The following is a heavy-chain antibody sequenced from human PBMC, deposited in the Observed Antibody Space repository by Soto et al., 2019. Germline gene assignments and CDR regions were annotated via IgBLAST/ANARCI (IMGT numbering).Heavy chain of an antibody. V-gene: IGHV3-23*01. CDR1: GFTFSSYA. CDR2: ISGSGGST. CDR3: AKGYSSGCPGGYFDL. Sequence: GGSLRLSCTASGFTFSSYAMSWVRQAPGKGLEWVSAISGSGGSTYYADSVKGRFTISRDNSKNTLYLQMNSLRAEDTAVYYCAKGYSSGCPGGYFDLWGRGTLVTVSS. J-gene: IGHJ2*01. D-gene: IGHD6-19*01.